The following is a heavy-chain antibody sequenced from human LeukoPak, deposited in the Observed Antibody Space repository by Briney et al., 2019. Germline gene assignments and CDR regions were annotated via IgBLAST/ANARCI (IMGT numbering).Heavy chain of an antibody. CDR1: GGSIRSYH. V-gene: IGHV4-59*01. J-gene: IGHJ5*02. CDR3: AGEVAVAGNNWFDP. Sequence: PSETLSLTCTVSGGSIRSYHWSWIRQPPGKGLEWIGYIYYSGSTNYNPSLKSRVTMSVDPSKNQFSLKLSSVTAADTAVYFCAGEVAVAGNNWFDPWGQGTLVTVSS. CDR2: IYYSGST. D-gene: IGHD6-19*01.